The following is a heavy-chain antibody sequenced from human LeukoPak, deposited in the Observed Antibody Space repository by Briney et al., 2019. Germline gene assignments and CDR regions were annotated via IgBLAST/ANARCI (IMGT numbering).Heavy chain of an antibody. CDR3: AKRHGSGIKYFEY. Sequence: GGFLRLSCAASGFTFSSYDMSWVRQAPGKGLEWVSTITSGGTTYYADSVKGRFTISRDNSKNTLYLQMNSLRAEDTAIYYCAKRHGSGIKYFEYWGQGTLVTVSS. D-gene: IGHD3-10*01. J-gene: IGHJ4*02. CDR2: ITSGGTT. CDR1: GFTFSSYD. V-gene: IGHV3-23*01.